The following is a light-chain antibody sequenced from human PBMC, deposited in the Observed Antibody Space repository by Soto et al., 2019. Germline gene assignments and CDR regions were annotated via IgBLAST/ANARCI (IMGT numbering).Light chain of an antibody. CDR1: QSVSNNY. V-gene: IGKV3-20*01. J-gene: IGKJ1*01. CDR3: QQYGSSPPVT. CDR2: GAS. Sequence: EIVLTQSPGTLSLSPGERAALSCRAIQSVSNNYLAWYQQKPGQAPRLLIYGASNRATGIPARFSGSGSGTDFTLTISRLEPEDFAVYYCQQYGSSPPVTFGQGTKVDIK.